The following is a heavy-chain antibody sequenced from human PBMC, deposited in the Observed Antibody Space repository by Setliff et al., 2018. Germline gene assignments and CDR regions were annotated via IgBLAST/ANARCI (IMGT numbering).Heavy chain of an antibody. D-gene: IGHD5-18*01. V-gene: IGHV3-64*02. J-gene: IGHJ5*02. CDR1: GFTFSSYA. CDR2: LSSDGSRS. Sequence: PSETLSLSCAASGFTFSSYAMYWVRQAPGMGLEFVSALSSDGSRSYYADSVKDRFFISRDNSKNTLFLQMGSLRGEDKAVYYCARGGAFSYGYPLHHWGQGTLVTVSS. CDR3: ARGGAFSYGYPLHH.